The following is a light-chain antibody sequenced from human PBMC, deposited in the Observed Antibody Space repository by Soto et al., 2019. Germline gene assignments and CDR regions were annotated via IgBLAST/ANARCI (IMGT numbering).Light chain of an antibody. J-gene: IGKJ5*01. Sequence: EIVLTQSPCTLSLSPGERATLSCRASQSVSNNYLAWYQQKPGQAPRLLIYGASSRATGIPDRFSGSGSGTDFTLTISRLEPEDFAVYYCQQYGSSPITFGQGTRLEI. CDR2: GAS. V-gene: IGKV3-20*01. CDR1: QSVSNNY. CDR3: QQYGSSPIT.